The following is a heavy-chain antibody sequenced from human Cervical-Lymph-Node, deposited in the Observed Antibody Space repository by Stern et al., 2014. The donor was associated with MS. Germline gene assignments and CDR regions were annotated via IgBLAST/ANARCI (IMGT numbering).Heavy chain of an antibody. CDR1: GFSLNTSGEG. V-gene: IGHV2-5*02. Sequence: EESGPTLVKPTQTSTLTCTFSGFSLNTSGEGVGWIRQPPGKDLEWLAVIYWDADARYSPSLKSRLTITKDASKNPVVLTMANMDPVDTATYYCAHTRVTSDEGYGLDVWGQGTTVTVSS. J-gene: IGHJ6*02. CDR2: IYWDADA. CDR3: AHTRVTSDEGYGLDV. D-gene: IGHD2-21*02.